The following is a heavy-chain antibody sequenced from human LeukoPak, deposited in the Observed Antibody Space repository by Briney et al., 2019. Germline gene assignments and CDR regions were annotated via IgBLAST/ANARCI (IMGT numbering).Heavy chain of an antibody. Sequence: SETLSLTCTVSGGSISSGSYCWGWIRQPPGKGLEWIGSIYYSGSSYYNPSLKSRVTISVDTSKNQFSLKLSSVTAADTAEYYFAMRSSSGYYQYYYYYGRDVWGQGTTVTVSS. D-gene: IGHD3-22*01. V-gene: IGHV4-39*01. CDR1: GGSISSGSYC. CDR3: AMRSSSGYYQYYYYYGRDV. CDR2: IYYSGSS. J-gene: IGHJ6*02.